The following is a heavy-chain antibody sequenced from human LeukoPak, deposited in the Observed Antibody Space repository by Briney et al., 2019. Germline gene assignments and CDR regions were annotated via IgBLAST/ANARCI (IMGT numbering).Heavy chain of an antibody. Sequence: SGGSLRLSCVGYGFTFSNYAMTWVRQAPGKGLEWVSSISFGGGYTFYADSVKGHFTISRDNSRSTLYLQMNNPRAEDTALYYCAKRIDTRGSTHYHDYWGQGTLVTVSS. CDR1: GFTFSNYA. J-gene: IGHJ4*02. CDR3: AKRIDTRGSTHYHDY. V-gene: IGHV3-23*01. D-gene: IGHD3-22*01. CDR2: ISFGGGYT.